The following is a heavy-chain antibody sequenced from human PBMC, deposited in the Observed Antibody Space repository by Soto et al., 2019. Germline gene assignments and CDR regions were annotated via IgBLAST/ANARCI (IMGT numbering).Heavy chain of an antibody. D-gene: IGHD3-10*01. CDR1: AYTFTTYD. CDR3: ARDSRRGRYYYALSPSGLDV. CDR2: VSIYNADT. J-gene: IGHJ6*02. Sequence: QVQLVQSGAEVKKPGASVKVSCKASAYTFTTYDITWVRQAPGQGLEWIGWVSIYNADTNYAQKLQDRVTMTTDTSTGTAYMELRSLRSDDTAVYYCARDSRRGRYYYALSPSGLDVWGQGTTVTVSS. V-gene: IGHV1-18*04.